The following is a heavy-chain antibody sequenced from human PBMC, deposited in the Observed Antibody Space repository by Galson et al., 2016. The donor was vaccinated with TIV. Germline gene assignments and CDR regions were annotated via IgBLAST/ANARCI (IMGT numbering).Heavy chain of an antibody. CDR2: IYPGDSDT. CDR1: GYRFSHSW. J-gene: IGHJ6*02. CDR3: ARHGYDFWNGQDYFFSGMDV. V-gene: IGHV5-51*01. D-gene: IGHD3-3*01. Sequence: QSGAEVKKPGGSLKISCKTSGYRFSHSWIGWVRQKPGKGLEWVGHIYPGDSDTRYSPSFQGHVTISADTSIDTACLQWGSLKASDTAIYYCARHGYDFWNGQDYFFSGMDVWGQGTTVTVSS.